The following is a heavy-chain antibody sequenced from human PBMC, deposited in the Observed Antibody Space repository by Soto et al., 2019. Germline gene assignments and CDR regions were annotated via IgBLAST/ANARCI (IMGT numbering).Heavy chain of an antibody. CDR3: AKRNSVSYGFDY. V-gene: IGHV1-2*02. CDR1: GYTFTDYF. D-gene: IGHD6-6*01. Sequence: ASVKASCKASGYTFTDYFIYWVRQAPGQGLEWMGWINPNSGGTNYAQKFQDRVTMTRDTSFSTAYMELSSLRSDDTAVYYCAKRNSVSYGFDYWGQGPLVTVYS. CDR2: INPNSGGT. J-gene: IGHJ4*02.